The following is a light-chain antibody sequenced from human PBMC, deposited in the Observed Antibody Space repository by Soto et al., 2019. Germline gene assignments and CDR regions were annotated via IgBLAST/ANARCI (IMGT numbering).Light chain of an antibody. CDR1: QIISSY. Sequence: DIQMTQSPSSLSASVGDRVTITCRASQIISSYLNWYQQKPGKAPKLLIYAASSLQSGVPSRFSGRGSGREFTLTISSLQPEDFETYYCQQSYSTPFTFGPGTKVDIK. CDR3: QQSYSTPFT. V-gene: IGKV1-39*01. CDR2: AAS. J-gene: IGKJ3*01.